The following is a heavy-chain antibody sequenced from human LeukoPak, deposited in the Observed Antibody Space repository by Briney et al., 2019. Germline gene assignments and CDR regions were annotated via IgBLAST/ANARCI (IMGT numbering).Heavy chain of an antibody. J-gene: IGHJ4*02. CDR3: AGGNTWTGLSY. V-gene: IGHV3-53*01. Sequence: PGGSLRLSCAASGFTVSGNYMSWVRQAPGKGLEWVSVIYTAGSTYNADSVKGRFTISREKSKNTLYLQMNTLRAEDTAVYFCAGGNTWTGLSYWGQGTLLTVSS. CDR2: IYTAGST. D-gene: IGHD1-1*01. CDR1: GFTVSGNY.